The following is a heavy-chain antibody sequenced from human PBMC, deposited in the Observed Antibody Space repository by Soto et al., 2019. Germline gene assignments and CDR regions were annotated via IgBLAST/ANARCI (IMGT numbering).Heavy chain of an antibody. CDR1: GFTFTNYY. CDR3: ASGDTYYGNWYFDY. D-gene: IGHD1-1*01. V-gene: IGHV1-18*01. CDR2: ISAYSGNT. J-gene: IGHJ4*02. Sequence: QVQLVQSGAEVKKPGASVKVSCKTSGFTFTNYYINWVRQAPGQGLEVMGWISAYSGNTNYAQHLQGRVTMTTDTSASTAYLELRSLRYDDTAVYFCASGDTYYGNWYFDYWGQGTLVTVSS.